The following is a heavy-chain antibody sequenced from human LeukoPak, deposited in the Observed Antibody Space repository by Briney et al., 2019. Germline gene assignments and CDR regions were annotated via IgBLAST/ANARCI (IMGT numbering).Heavy chain of an antibody. CDR2: IYTSGST. V-gene: IGHV4-61*02. Sequence: SETLSLTCTVSGGSISSSSYYWSWIRQPAGKGLEWIGRIYTSGSTNYNPSLKSRVTMSVDTSKNQFSLKLSSVTAADTAVYYCARTPDYYDSSGFNWFDPWGQGTLVTVSS. CDR3: ARTPDYYDSSGFNWFDP. D-gene: IGHD3-22*01. J-gene: IGHJ5*02. CDR1: GGSISSSSYY.